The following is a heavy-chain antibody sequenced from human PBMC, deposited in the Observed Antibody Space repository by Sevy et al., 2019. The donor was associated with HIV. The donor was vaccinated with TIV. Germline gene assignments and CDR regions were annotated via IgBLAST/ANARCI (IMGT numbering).Heavy chain of an antibody. J-gene: IGHJ3*02. D-gene: IGHD5-18*01. Sequence: GGSLRISCVASGFIFGNYPIHWVRQAPGEGLEWVAVISFDGGYKYFGDSVKGRFTISRDNSKNTLYLQMNSLRNEDTAVYYCARGPIQLGAFDIWGPGTKVTVSS. CDR1: GFIFGNYP. CDR3: ARGPIQLGAFDI. CDR2: ISFDGGYK. V-gene: IGHV3-30*04.